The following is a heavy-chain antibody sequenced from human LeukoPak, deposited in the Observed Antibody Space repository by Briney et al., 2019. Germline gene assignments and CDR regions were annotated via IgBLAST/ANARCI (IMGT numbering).Heavy chain of an antibody. CDR2: INPNSGGT. CDR1: GYTFTGYY. D-gene: IGHD6-19*01. J-gene: IGHJ4*02. CDR3: ARLGYSSGWYYFDY. Sequence: ASVKVSCKASGYTFTGYYMHWVRQAPGQGLEWMGRINPNSGGTNYAQKFQGRVTMTRDTSISTAYMELSRLRSDDTAAYYCARLGYSSGWYYFDYWGQGTLVTVSS. V-gene: IGHV1-2*06.